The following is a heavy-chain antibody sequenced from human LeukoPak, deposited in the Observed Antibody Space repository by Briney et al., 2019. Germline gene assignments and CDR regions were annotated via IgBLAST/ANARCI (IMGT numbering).Heavy chain of an antibody. V-gene: IGHV4-34*01. J-gene: IGHJ5*02. CDR1: GGSFSGYY. CDR2: INHSGST. Sequence: SETLSLTCAVYGGSFSGYYWSWIRQPPGKGLEWIGEINHSGSTNYNPSLKSRVTISVDTSKNQFSLKLSSVTAADTAVYYCAGRPVAAVVRGYNWFDPWGQGTLVTVSS. D-gene: IGHD6-19*01. CDR3: AGRPVAAVVRGYNWFDP.